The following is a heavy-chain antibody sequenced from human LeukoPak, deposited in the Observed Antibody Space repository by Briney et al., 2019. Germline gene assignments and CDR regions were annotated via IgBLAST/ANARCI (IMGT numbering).Heavy chain of an antibody. CDR3: ARWVNSGSYKLYYGLDV. J-gene: IGHJ6*02. Sequence: PGGSLRLSCAASGFIFSDHSVNWVRQAPGKGLEWVSSISSLGSYMYYADSLKGRFTVSRDNAKNSLYLQMNSLRVEDTAVYYCARWVNSGSYKLYYGLDVWGQGTTVTVSS. V-gene: IGHV3-21*06. CDR2: ISSLGSYM. D-gene: IGHD1-26*01. CDR1: GFIFSDHS.